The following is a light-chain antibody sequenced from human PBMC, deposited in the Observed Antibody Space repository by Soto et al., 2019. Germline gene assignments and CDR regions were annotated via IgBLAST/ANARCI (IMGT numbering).Light chain of an antibody. CDR1: QAIRNE. Sequence: AMQMTQSPSSLSAFVGDRVTITCRASQAIRNELSWYQQKPGKAPKVLIYSASTLQSGVPSRFSGRGSGTQFTLTISSLQPEDFATYYCLQDYTYPRTFGAGTKVEIK. CDR3: LQDYTYPRT. V-gene: IGKV1-6*01. J-gene: IGKJ1*01. CDR2: SAS.